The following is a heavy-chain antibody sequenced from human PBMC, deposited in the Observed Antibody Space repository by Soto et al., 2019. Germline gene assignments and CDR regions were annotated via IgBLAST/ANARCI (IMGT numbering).Heavy chain of an antibody. V-gene: IGHV1-69*02. Sequence: QVQLVQSGAEVKKPGSSVKVSCKASGGTFSSYTISWVRQAPGQGLEWMGRIIPILGIANYEQKFQGRVTITADKSTSTAYMELSSLRSEDTAVYYCARSGGCSSTSCYGRYYYYYMDVWGKGTTVTVSS. J-gene: IGHJ6*03. CDR3: ARSGGCSSTSCYGRYYYYYMDV. D-gene: IGHD2-2*01. CDR1: GGTFSSYT. CDR2: IIPILGIA.